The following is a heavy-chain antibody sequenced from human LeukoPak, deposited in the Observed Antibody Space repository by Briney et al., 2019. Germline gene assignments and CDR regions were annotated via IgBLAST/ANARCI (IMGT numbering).Heavy chain of an antibody. V-gene: IGHV1-2*04. D-gene: IGHD6-13*01. CDR2: INPNSGGT. CDR1: GYTFTGYY. Sequence: GASVKVSCKASGYTFTGYYMHWVRQAPGQGLEWMGWINPNSGGTNYAQKFQGWVTMTRDTSISTAYMELSRLRSDDTAVYYCARDNAQGIAAADAFDIWGQGTMVTVSS. CDR3: ARDNAQGIAAADAFDI. J-gene: IGHJ3*02.